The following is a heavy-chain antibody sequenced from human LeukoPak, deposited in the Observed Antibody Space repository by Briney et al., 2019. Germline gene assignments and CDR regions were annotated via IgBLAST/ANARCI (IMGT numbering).Heavy chain of an antibody. D-gene: IGHD5-18*01. V-gene: IGHV3-30*03. CDR1: GFTFSSYG. Sequence: PGGSPRLSCAASGFTFSSYGMHWVRQAPGKGLEWVAVISYDGSNKYYADSVKGRFTISRDNSKNTLYLQMNSLRAEDTAVYYCAGIQHGYWGQGTLVTVSS. J-gene: IGHJ4*02. CDR3: AGIQHGY. CDR2: ISYDGSNK.